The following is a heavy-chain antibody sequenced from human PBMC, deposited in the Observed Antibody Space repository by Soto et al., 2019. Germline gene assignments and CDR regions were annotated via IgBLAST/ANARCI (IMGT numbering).Heavy chain of an antibody. CDR3: ASGGSTQDY. CDR1: GVSISSYY. J-gene: IGHJ4*02. CDR2: VYYSGTT. Sequence: QVQLQESGPGLVKPSETLSLTCTVSGVSISSYYWSWIRQPPGKGLEWIGYVYYSGTTNYNPSLKSRVTMSVDTSKQQFSLKLSSVTAADTAVYYCASGGSTQDYWGQGTLVTVSS. D-gene: IGHD2-15*01. V-gene: IGHV4-59*01.